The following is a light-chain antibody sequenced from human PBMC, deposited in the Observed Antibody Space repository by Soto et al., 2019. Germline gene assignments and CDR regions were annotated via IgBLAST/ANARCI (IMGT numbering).Light chain of an antibody. V-gene: IGKV1-8*01. CDR3: QQYYSYPRT. J-gene: IGKJ1*01. CDR2: AAS. Sequence: AIRLTQSPSSLSASTGDRVTITCRACQGISSYLAWYQQKPGKAPKLLIYAASTLQSGVPSRFSGSGSVTDFTLTISCLQAEDFATYYCQQYYSYPRTFGQGTKVDIK. CDR1: QGISSY.